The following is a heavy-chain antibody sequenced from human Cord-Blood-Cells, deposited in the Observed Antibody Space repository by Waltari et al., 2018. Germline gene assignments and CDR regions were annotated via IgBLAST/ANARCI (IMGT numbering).Heavy chain of an antibody. J-gene: IGHJ4*02. Sequence: EVQLLESGGGLVQPGGSLTPSCAAFGFTFSSFAMSWVRQAPGKGLEWVSAISCSGGSTYYADSVKGRFTISRDNSKNTLYLQMNSLRADDTAVYYCAKPVLPDYWGQGTLVTVSS. CDR3: AKPVLPDY. V-gene: IGHV3-23*01. CDR2: ISCSGGST. CDR1: GFTFSSFA. D-gene: IGHD2-8*01.